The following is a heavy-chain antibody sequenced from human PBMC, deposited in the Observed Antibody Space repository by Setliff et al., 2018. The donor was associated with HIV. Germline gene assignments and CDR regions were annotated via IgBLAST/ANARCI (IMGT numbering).Heavy chain of an antibody. J-gene: IGHJ6*03. V-gene: IGHV3-23*01. Sequence: GGSLRLSCVASGFTFSSSAMNWVRQAPGKGLEWVSTISGSDFIAYADSVKGRFTVARDNANNSLYLQMNSLRPEDSALYYCVRGGSVGGRYYYYMNLWGKGTTVTVSS. CDR2: ISGSDFIA. D-gene: IGHD6-19*01. CDR3: VRGGSVGGRYYYYMNL. CDR1: GFTFSSSA.